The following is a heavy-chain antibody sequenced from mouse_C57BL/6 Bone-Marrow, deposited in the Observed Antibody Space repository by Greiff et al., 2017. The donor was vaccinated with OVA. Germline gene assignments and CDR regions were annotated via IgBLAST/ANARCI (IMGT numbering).Heavy chain of an antibody. Sequence: VQLQQSGPELVKPGASVKISCKASGYTFTDYYMNWVKQSHGKSLEWIGDINPNNGGTSYNQKFKGKATLTVDKSSSTAYMELRSLTSEDSAVYYCAGGYDGYYAWFAYWGQGTLVTVSA. V-gene: IGHV1-26*01. CDR1: GYTFTDYY. D-gene: IGHD2-3*01. CDR3: AGGYDGYYAWFAY. J-gene: IGHJ3*01. CDR2: INPNNGGT.